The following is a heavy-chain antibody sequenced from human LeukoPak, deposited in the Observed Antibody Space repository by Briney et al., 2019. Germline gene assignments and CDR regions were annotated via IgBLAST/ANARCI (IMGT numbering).Heavy chain of an antibody. CDR2: INPNSGGT. J-gene: IGHJ6*03. V-gene: IGHV1-2*02. CDR3: ARGPGGRSGYYPLEDYYYYYYMDV. D-gene: IGHD3-22*01. Sequence: ASVKVSCKASGYTFTGYYMHWVRQATGQGLEWMGWINPNSGGTNYAQKFQGRVTMTRDTSISTAYMELSRLRSDDTAVYYCARGPGGRSGYYPLEDYYYYYYMDVWGKGTTVTVSS. CDR1: GYTFTGYY.